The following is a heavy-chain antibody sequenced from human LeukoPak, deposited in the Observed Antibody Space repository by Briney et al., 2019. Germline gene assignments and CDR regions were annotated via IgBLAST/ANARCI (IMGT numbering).Heavy chain of an antibody. J-gene: IGHJ4*02. Sequence: PGGSLRLSCAASGFTFDNAWMSWVRQAPGKGLEWVGRTKSKTDGGTTDYAAPAKGRLTISRDASKDTLYLQMDSLKTEDTAVYYCTARALGTWFSPADFDYWGQGTLVTVSS. D-gene: IGHD3-10*01. CDR2: TKSKTDGGTT. CDR1: GFTFDNAW. V-gene: IGHV3-15*01. CDR3: TARALGTWFSPADFDY.